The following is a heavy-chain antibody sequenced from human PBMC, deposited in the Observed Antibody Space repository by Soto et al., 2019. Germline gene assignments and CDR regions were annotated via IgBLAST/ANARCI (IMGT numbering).Heavy chain of an antibody. D-gene: IGHD3-22*01. V-gene: IGHV1-69*13. Sequence: SVKVSCKASGGTFSSYAISWVRQAPGQGLEWMGGIIPIFGTANYAQKFQGRVTITADESTSTAYMELSSLRSEDTAVYYCARGPVLHRGSSSGYPGGYYFDYWGQGTLVTVSS. CDR3: ARGPVLHRGSSSGYPGGYYFDY. J-gene: IGHJ4*02. CDR2: IIPIFGTA. CDR1: GGTFSSYA.